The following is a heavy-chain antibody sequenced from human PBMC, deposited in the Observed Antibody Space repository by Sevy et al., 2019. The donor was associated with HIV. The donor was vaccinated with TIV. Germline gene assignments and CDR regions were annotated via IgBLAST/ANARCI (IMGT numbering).Heavy chain of an antibody. J-gene: IGHJ4*02. D-gene: IGHD5-12*01. Sequence: SETLSLTCSVSGAFISSATYYWTWIRQHPGKGLEWIGDISYSGSTYLNPSLKSRVTISLDTSKTQYSLKVSSVTAADTAIYYCARRAYSGDDLGSKAGAFDYWGQGTLVTVSS. V-gene: IGHV4-31*03. CDR3: ARRAYSGDDLGSKAGAFDY. CDR1: GAFISSATYY. CDR2: ISYSGST.